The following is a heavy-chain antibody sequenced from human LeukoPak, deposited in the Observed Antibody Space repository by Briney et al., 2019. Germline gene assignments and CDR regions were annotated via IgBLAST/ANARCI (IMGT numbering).Heavy chain of an antibody. CDR1: GGSISSSSYY. CDR2: IYYSGST. V-gene: IGHV4-39*01. J-gene: IGHJ4*02. D-gene: IGHD3-22*01. Sequence: SETLSLTCTVSGGSISSSSYYWGWIRQPPGKGLEWIGSIYYSGSTHYNPSLKSRVTISVDTSKNQFSLKLSSVTAADTAVYYCARLWPLSLGYDSSGYYYDYWGQGTLVTVSS. CDR3: ARLWPLSLGYDSSGYYYDY.